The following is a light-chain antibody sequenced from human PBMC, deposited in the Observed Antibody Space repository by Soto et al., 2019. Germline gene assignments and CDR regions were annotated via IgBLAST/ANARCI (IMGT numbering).Light chain of an antibody. CDR3: QQYNNWWT. CDR2: GAS. V-gene: IGKV3-15*01. CDR1: QSVSSN. J-gene: IGKJ1*01. Sequence: IVMTQSPASLSVSPGERATLSCRASQSVSSNLAWYQQKPGQAPRLLIYGASTRATGIPARFSGSGSGTEFTLTISRLQSEDFAVYYCQQYNNWWTLGQGTKVDIK.